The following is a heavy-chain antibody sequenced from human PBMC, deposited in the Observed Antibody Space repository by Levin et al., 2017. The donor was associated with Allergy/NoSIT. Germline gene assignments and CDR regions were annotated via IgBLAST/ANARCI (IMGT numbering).Heavy chain of an antibody. D-gene: IGHD6-13*01. Sequence: SSETLSLTCTVSGGSVSGNYYWSWIRQRPGEGLEWIGSLYYSGGTYANPSLTSRVTISVDSSKSQFSLRLNSVTAADTAMYYCARAAVGGFTSSWYYFDHWGQGTLVTVSS. CDR3: ARAAVGGFTSSWYYFDH. J-gene: IGHJ4*02. CDR2: LYYSGGT. CDR1: GGSVSGNYY. V-gene: IGHV4-39*07.